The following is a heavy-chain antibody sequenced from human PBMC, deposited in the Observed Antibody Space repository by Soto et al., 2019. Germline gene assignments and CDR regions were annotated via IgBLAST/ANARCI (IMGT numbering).Heavy chain of an antibody. J-gene: IGHJ2*01. CDR2: ISSSSSTI. CDR1: GFTFSSYS. Sequence: VQLVESGGGLVQPGGSLRLSCAASGFTFSSYSMNWVRQAPGKGLEWVSYISSSSSTIYYADSVKGRFTISRDNAKNSLYLQMNSLRDEDTAVYYCARALGYCSGGSCYLGRYFDLWGRGTLVTVSS. D-gene: IGHD2-15*01. V-gene: IGHV3-48*02. CDR3: ARALGYCSGGSCYLGRYFDL.